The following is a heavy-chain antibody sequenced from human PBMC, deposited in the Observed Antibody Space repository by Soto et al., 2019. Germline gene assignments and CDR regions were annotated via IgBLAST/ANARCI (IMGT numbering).Heavy chain of an antibody. V-gene: IGHV5-10-1*01. CDR2: IDPSDSYT. CDR1: GYSFTSYW. CDR3: ACSKWYYYDSSGYYSYYFDY. D-gene: IGHD3-22*01. Sequence: LKISCKGSGYSFTSYWISWVRQMPGKGLEWMGRIDPSDSYTNYSPSFQGHVTISADKSISTAYLQWSSLKASDTAMYYCACSKWYYYDSSGYYSYYFDYWGQGTLVTVSS. J-gene: IGHJ4*02.